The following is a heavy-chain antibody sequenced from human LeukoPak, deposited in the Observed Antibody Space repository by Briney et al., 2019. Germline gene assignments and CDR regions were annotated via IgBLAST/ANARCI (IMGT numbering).Heavy chain of an antibody. D-gene: IGHD6-19*01. CDR1: GGSISSYY. CDR2: IYYSGST. Sequence: PSETLSLTCTVSGGSISSYYWTWIRQPPGKGLEWIGYIYYSGSTSYNPSLKSRVTISVDTSKNQFSLKLSSVTAADTAVYYCARDSSGWHYWGQGTLVTVSS. CDR3: ARDSSGWHY. J-gene: IGHJ4*02. V-gene: IGHV4-59*01.